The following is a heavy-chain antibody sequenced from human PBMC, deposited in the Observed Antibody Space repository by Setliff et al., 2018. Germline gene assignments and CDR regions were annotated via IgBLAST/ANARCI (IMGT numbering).Heavy chain of an antibody. Sequence: SETLSLTCAVSGDSISSGNWWSWVRQPPEKGLEWIGEINHSGNTNYNPSLKSRVTISVDKSTNQFSLKLNSVTAADTAVYYCVREGYSEYFQDWGRGTLVTVSS. V-gene: IGHV4-4*02. CDR2: INHSGNT. CDR3: VREGYSEYFQD. J-gene: IGHJ1*01. D-gene: IGHD1-1*01. CDR1: GDSISSGNW.